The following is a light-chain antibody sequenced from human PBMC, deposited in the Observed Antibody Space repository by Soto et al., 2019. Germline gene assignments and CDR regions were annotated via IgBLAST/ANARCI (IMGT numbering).Light chain of an antibody. CDR1: SSDVGGYNY. Sequence: QSVRTQPASVSGSPGQSITISCTGTSSDVGGYNYVSWYQQHPGKAPKLMVYDVSNRPSGVSNRFSGSKSGNTASLTISGLQAEDEADYYCRSFTSSSTVLVFGGGTKVTVL. CDR3: RSFTSSSTVLV. V-gene: IGLV2-14*01. J-gene: IGLJ2*01. CDR2: DVS.